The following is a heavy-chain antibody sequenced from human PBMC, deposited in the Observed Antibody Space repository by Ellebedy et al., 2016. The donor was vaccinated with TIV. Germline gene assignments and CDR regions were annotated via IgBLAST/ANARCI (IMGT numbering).Heavy chain of an antibody. V-gene: IGHV1-69*06. CDR2: SIPFFGAA. D-gene: IGHD6-19*01. J-gene: IGHJ6*02. Sequence: AASVKVSCKASGGSFSSHAISWVRQAPGQGLEWMGGSIPFFGAASYAQKFQGRVTVSADKSTNTAYMELSSLRSEDTAVYYCASRLERNSSAWSLYFHYGMDVWGQGTTVTVSS. CDR1: GGSFSSHA. CDR3: ASRLERNSSAWSLYFHYGMDV.